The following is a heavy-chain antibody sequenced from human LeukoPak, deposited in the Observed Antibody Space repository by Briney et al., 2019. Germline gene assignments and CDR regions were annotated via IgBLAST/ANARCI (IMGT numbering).Heavy chain of an antibody. CDR2: IWYDGSNK. V-gene: IGHV3-33*08. J-gene: IGHJ5*02. CDR1: GFTFSSYG. Sequence: GGSLRLSCAASGFTFSSYGMHWVRQAPGKGLEGVAVIWYDGSNKYYADSVKGRFTISRDNSKKTLYLQMNSLRAEDTAVYYCARETSSGWVNWFDPWGQGTLVTVSS. D-gene: IGHD6-19*01. CDR3: ARETSSGWVNWFDP.